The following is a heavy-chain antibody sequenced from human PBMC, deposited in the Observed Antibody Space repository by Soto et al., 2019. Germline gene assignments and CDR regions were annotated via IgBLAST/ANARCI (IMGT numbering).Heavy chain of an antibody. V-gene: IGHV5-51*01. CDR1: GYSFTSYW. CDR2: IYPGDSDT. CDR3: ARGYCTTNICDPWFDP. Sequence: GGSLKTSCNGVGYSFTSYWIGWVRQMPGKGLEWMGIIYPGDSDTRYSPSFQGQVTISADKSISTVYLQWSSLKASDTAMYYCARGYCTTNICDPWFDPWGQGTLVTVSS. D-gene: IGHD2-8*01. J-gene: IGHJ5*02.